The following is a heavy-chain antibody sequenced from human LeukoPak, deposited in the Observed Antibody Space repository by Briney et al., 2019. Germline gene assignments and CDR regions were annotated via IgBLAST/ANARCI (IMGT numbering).Heavy chain of an antibody. J-gene: IGHJ2*01. CDR3: ARGVLVWFGRHRNWYFDL. CDR1: GGSISSSNW. CDR2: IYHSGST. D-gene: IGHD3-10*01. Sequence: PSETLSLTCAVSGGSISSSNWWSWVRQPPGKGLEWIGEIYHSGSTNYNPSLKSRVTISVDKSKNQFSLKLSSVTAADTAVYYCARGVLVWFGRHRNWYFDLWGRGTLVTVSS. V-gene: IGHV4-4*02.